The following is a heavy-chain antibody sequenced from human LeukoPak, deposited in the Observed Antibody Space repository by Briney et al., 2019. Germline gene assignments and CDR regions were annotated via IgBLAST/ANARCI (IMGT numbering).Heavy chain of an antibody. CDR1: GGTFSSYA. Sequence: GASVKVSCKASGGTFSSYAISWVRQAPGQGLEWMGGIIPIFGTANYAQKFQGRVTITADKSTSTAYMELSSLRSEDTAVYYCARGVGYYYGSGSPNWFDPWGQGTLVTVSS. D-gene: IGHD3-10*01. CDR3: ARGVGYYYGSGSPNWFDP. J-gene: IGHJ5*02. CDR2: IIPIFGTA. V-gene: IGHV1-69*06.